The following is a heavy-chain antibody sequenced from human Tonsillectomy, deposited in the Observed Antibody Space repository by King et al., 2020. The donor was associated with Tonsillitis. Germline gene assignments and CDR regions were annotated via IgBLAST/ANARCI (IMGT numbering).Heavy chain of an antibody. D-gene: IGHD3-10*01. CDR3: AGVFLYGSGSYYRGYFDS. CDR2: IYHSGTT. V-gene: IGHV4-38-2*01. J-gene: IGHJ4*02. CDR1: GYSISSGYY. Sequence: VQLQESGPGLVKPSETLSLTCAVSGYSISSGYYWGWIRQPPGKGLEWIGSIYHSGTTYYHPSLKSRVTISVDTVKNQFSSRLTSVTAADTAVYQCAGVFLYGSGSYYRGYFDSWGQGTLVTVSS.